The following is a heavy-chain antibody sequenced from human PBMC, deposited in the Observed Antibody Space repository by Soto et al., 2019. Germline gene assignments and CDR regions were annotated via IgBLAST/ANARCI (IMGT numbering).Heavy chain of an antibody. CDR2: TYYRSKWYN. CDR1: GNSVSSNSAA. D-gene: IGHD5-18*01. Sequence: PSQTLSLTCASSGNSVSSNSAAWNWIRQSPSRGLEWLGRTYYRSKWYNDYAVSVKSRITINPDTSKNQFSLQLNSVTPEDTAVYYCLRVDTGLLRLIDYWRQGPLVTVSS. CDR3: LRVDTGLLRLIDY. J-gene: IGHJ4*02. V-gene: IGHV6-1*01.